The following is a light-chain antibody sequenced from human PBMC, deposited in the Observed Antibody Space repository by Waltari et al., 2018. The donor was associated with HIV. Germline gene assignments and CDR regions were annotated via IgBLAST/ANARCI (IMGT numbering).Light chain of an antibody. CDR1: QSVSTY. CDR2: DAS. Sequence: EIVLTQSPATLSLSPGERATLSCRASQSVSTYLAWYQQKPGQAPRLLIYDASNRATGIPARFSGSGSETDFTLLISSLEPEDFAVYYCQQCYSWPSITFGQGTRLDIK. J-gene: IGKJ5*01. CDR3: QQCYSWPSIT. V-gene: IGKV3-11*01.